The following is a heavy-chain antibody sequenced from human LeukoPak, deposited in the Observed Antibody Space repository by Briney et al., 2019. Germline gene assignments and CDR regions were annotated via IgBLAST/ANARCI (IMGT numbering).Heavy chain of an antibody. CDR3: ARNGNSGYGFDASDI. CDR1: GGSISSGSYY. Sequence: SETLSLTCTVSGGSISSGSYYWSWIRQPAGKGLEWIGRIYTSGSTNYNPSLKSRVTISVDTSKNQFSLKLSSVTAADTAVYYCARNGNSGYGFDASDIWGQGTMVTVSS. J-gene: IGHJ3*02. V-gene: IGHV4-61*02. D-gene: IGHD5-12*01. CDR2: IYTSGST.